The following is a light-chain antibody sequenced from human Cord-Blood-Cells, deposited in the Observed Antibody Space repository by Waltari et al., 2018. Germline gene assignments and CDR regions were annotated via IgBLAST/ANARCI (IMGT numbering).Light chain of an antibody. CDR3: CSYAGSSRV. CDR2: EGS. J-gene: IGLJ3*02. V-gene: IGLV2-23*01. CDR1: SSDVGGSNL. Sequence: QSALTQPASVSGSPGQSIPISCPGTSSDVGGSNLASWFQQHPGKAPKPMIYEGSTRPSGVSNRFSGSKSGNTASLTISGLQAEDEADYYCCSYAGSSRVFGGGTKLTVL.